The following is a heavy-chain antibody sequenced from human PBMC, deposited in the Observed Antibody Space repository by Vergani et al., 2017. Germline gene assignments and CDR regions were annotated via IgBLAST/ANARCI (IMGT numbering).Heavy chain of an antibody. D-gene: IGHD6-19*01. V-gene: IGHV1-2*02. J-gene: IGHJ4*02. CDR3: ASIAVAGKGRRVFDY. CDR1: GYTFTGYY. Sequence: VSCKASGYTFTGYYMHWVRQAPGQGLEWMGWINPNSGGTNYAQKFQGRVTMTRDTSISTAYMELSRLRSDDTAVYYCASIAVAGKGRRVFDYWGQGTLVTVSS. CDR2: INPNSGGT.